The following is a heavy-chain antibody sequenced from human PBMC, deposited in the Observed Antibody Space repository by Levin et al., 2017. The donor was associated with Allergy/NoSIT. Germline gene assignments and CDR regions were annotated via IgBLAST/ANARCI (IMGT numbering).Heavy chain of an antibody. Sequence: PGGSLRLSCAASGFTVSSNYMSWVRQAPGKGLEWVSVIYSGGSTYYADSVKGRFTISRDNSKNTLYLQMNSLRAEDTAVYYCASNLAVARKTDYWGQGTLVTVSS. J-gene: IGHJ4*02. V-gene: IGHV3-53*01. CDR3: ASNLAVARKTDY. CDR1: GFTVSSNY. CDR2: IYSGGST. D-gene: IGHD6-19*01.